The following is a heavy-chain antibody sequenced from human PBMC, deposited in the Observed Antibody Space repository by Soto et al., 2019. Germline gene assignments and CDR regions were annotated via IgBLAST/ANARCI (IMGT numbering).Heavy chain of an antibody. CDR2: ISNTGNT. Sequence: VQLQESGPRLVRPSETLSLSCTVSGGSISGYYWNWIRQPPGRGLEWIGYISNTGNTNYNPSLNTRESISVDTSKTQVSLNLRAVTAAETALYYCARDSAVGSSKRGFEYWGQGTLVTVSS. CDR3: ARDSAVGSSKRGFEY. J-gene: IGHJ4*02. D-gene: IGHD2-2*01. V-gene: IGHV4-59*01. CDR1: GGSISGYY.